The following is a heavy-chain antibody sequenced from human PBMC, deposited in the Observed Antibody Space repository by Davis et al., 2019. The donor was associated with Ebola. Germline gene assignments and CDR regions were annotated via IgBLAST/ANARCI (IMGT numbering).Heavy chain of an antibody. CDR1: GFTFGTYW. Sequence: PGGSLRLSCAASGFTFGTYWMSWVRQAPGKGLEFVANIKEDGSVKNYVDSVKGRFTISRDNAKNSLFLQMNSLRDEDTAVYYCARDAAFVFDYWGQGILVTVSS. J-gene: IGHJ4*02. CDR3: ARDAAFVFDY. V-gene: IGHV3-7*01. D-gene: IGHD3-10*01. CDR2: IKEDGSVK.